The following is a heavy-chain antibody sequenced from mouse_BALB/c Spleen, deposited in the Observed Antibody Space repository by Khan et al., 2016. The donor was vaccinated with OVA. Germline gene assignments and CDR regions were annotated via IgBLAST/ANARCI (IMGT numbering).Heavy chain of an antibody. CDR3: AREYYMSGSWFAY. Sequence: QIQLVQSGPELKKPGETVKISCKASGYIFTNYGMNWVKQAPGKGLKWMGWINTNTGEPTFAEEFKERFAFSLETSANTAYLQINGLKKEDTATDFCAREYYMSGSWFAYWGQGTLVTVSA. V-gene: IGHV9-3*02. J-gene: IGHJ3*01. CDR1: GYIFTNYG. CDR2: INTNTGEP. D-gene: IGHD2-12*01.